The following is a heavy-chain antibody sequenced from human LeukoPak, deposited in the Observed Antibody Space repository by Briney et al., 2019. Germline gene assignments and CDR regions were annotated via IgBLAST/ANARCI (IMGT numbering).Heavy chain of an antibody. CDR3: AKMDYGDYSIAFDY. CDR2: ISSSSSNI. CDR1: GFTFSSYS. D-gene: IGHD4-17*01. Sequence: GGSLRLSCAASGFTFSSYSMNWVRQAPGKGLEWVSPISSSSSNIYYADSVKGRFTISRDNAKNSLYLQMNSLRAEDTAVYYCAKMDYGDYSIAFDYWGRGTLVTVSS. J-gene: IGHJ4*02. V-gene: IGHV3-21*01.